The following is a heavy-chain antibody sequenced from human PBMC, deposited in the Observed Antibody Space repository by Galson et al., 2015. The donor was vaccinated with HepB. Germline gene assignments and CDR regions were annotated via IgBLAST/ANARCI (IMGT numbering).Heavy chain of an antibody. CDR1: GFTFSSYG. CDR2: IWYDGSKT. Sequence: SLRLSCAASGFTFSSYGMHWVRQAPGKGLEWVAVIWYDGSKTYYADSVKGRFTISRDNSKNTLHLQVNSLRAEDTAVYYCARARDSRRDVAGAGSADWGQGTLVTVSS. V-gene: IGHV3-33*01. CDR3: ARARDSRRDVAGAGSAD. J-gene: IGHJ4*02. D-gene: IGHD6-13*01.